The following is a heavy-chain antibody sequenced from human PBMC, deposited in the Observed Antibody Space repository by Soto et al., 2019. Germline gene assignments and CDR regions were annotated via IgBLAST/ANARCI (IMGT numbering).Heavy chain of an antibody. J-gene: IGHJ5*02. CDR3: VKNSGRFNT. CDR1: GFTFSGSA. Sequence: GGSLRLSCAASGFTFSGSAMHWVRQASGKGLEWVSTIDGSGGITYYADSVKGRFTISRDNSRNTVYLQMNSLRGDDTALYYCVKNSGRFNTWGQGALVTVSS. CDR2: IDGSGGIT. V-gene: IGHV3-23*01. D-gene: IGHD3-10*01.